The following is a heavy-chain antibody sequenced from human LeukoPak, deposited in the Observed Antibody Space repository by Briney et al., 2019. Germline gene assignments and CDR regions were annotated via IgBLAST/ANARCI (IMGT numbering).Heavy chain of an antibody. J-gene: IGHJ4*02. CDR1: GFTFSSYG. V-gene: IGHV3-30*18. CDR2: ISYDGSNK. CDR3: AKDLTTDTAMVGGFDY. Sequence: GGSLRLSCAASGFTFSSYGMHWVRQAPGKGLEWVAVISYDGSNKYYADSVKGRFTISRDNSKNTLYLQMNSLRAEDTAVYYCAKDLTTDTAMVGGFDYWGQGTLVTVSS. D-gene: IGHD5-18*01.